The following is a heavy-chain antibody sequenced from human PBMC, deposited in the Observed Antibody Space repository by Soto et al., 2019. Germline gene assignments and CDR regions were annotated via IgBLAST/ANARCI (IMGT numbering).Heavy chain of an antibody. CDR1: RFTLSSYW. D-gene: IGHD4-17*01. CDR2: INSDGSST. CDR3: ARASNFGDYVASTYYIDIDV. Sequence: PGGSLRISCAASRFTLSSYWMHCVRQAPGKGLVWVSRINSDGSSTSYADSVKGRFTISRDNAKNTLYLQMNSLRAEDTAVYYCARASNFGDYVASTYYIDIDV. J-gene: IGHJ6*01. V-gene: IGHV3-74*01.